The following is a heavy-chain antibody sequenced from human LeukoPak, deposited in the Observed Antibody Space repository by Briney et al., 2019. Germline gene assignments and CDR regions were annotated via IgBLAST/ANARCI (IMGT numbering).Heavy chain of an antibody. CDR3: AKAPLAPIVVVVAATYDY. J-gene: IGHJ4*02. CDR2: IWYDGSNK. V-gene: IGHV3-33*06. CDR1: GFTFSSYA. D-gene: IGHD2-15*01. Sequence: GRSLRLSCAASGFTFSSYAMHWVRQAPGKGLEWVAVIWYDGSNKYYADSVKGRFTISRDNSKNTLYLQMNSLRAEDTAVYYCAKAPLAPIVVVVAATYDYWGQGTLVTVSS.